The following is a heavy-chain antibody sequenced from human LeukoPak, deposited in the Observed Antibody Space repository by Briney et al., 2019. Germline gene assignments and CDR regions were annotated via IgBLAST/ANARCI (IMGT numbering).Heavy chain of an antibody. CDR1: GFTFSSYS. CDR3: ARDHAYYDSSGFKDY. CDR2: ISSSSSTI. V-gene: IGHV3-48*04. D-gene: IGHD3-22*01. J-gene: IGHJ4*02. Sequence: GGCLRLSCAASGFTFSSYSMNWVRQAPGKGLEWVSYISSSSSTIYYADSVKGRFTISRDNAKNSLYLQMNSLRAEDTAVYYCARDHAYYDSSGFKDYWGQGTLVTVSS.